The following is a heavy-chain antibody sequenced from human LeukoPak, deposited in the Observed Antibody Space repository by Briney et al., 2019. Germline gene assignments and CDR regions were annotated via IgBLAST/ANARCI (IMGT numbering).Heavy chain of an antibody. V-gene: IGHV4-4*07. D-gene: IGHD3-22*01. CDR2: IYTSGST. Sequence: SETLSLTCTVSGGSISSYYWSWIRQPAGKGLEWIGRIYTSGSTNYSPSLKSRVTISVDTSRNQFSLNLTSVTAADTAMYYCAREQWAYRSYYASSGYHDYWGQGTLVTVSS. CDR1: GGSISSYY. CDR3: AREQWAYRSYYASSGYHDY. J-gene: IGHJ4*02.